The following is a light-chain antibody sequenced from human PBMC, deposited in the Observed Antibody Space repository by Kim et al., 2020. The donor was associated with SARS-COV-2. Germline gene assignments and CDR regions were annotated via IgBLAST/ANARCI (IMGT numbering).Light chain of an antibody. CDR3: KKYNSASLT. V-gene: IGKV1-27*01. CDR1: QGIRNN. J-gene: IGKJ3*01. CDR2: AAS. Sequence: ASVGDRVTITCLASQGIRNNLAWDQQKPGKVPKLLNYAASALQSGGPSRFSGSGSGTDFTHTSGSLQPEDVATYYSKKYNSASLTFGPGTKVDI.